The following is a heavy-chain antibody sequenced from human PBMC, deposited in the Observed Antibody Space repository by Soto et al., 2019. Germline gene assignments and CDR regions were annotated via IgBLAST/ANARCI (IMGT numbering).Heavy chain of an antibody. J-gene: IGHJ3*02. V-gene: IGHV3-23*01. D-gene: IGHD6-6*01. CDR1: GFTFSSYA. CDR2: ISGSGGST. Sequence: GGSLRLSCAASGFTFSSYAMSWVRQAPGKGLEWVSAISGSGGSTYYADSVKGRFTISRDNSKNTLYLQMNSLRAEDTAVYYCAKDRGEYSSSPFGAFDIWGQGTMVTVSS. CDR3: AKDRGEYSSSPFGAFDI.